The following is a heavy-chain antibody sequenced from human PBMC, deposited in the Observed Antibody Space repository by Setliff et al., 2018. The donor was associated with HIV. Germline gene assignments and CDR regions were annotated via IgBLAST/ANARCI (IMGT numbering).Heavy chain of an antibody. CDR2: IRYDGSNK. D-gene: IGHD2-15*01. CDR3: ASARIPTGGMSTSFDY. J-gene: IGHJ4*02. Sequence: GGSLRLSCAASGFTFSSYGMHWVRQAPGKGLEWVAFIRYDGSNKYYADSVKGRFTISRDNSKNTLYLQMNSLRAEDTAVYYCASARIPTGGMSTSFDYWGQGTPVTVSS. CDR1: GFTFSSYG. V-gene: IGHV3-30*02.